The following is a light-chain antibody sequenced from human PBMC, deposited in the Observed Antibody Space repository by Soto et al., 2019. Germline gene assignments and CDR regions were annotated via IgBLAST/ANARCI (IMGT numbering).Light chain of an antibody. CDR2: DAS. CDR3: QQYGSSGT. V-gene: IGKV3-11*01. J-gene: IGKJ1*01. Sequence: EIVFTQSPATLSLSPGERATLSCRASQSVSSYLAWYEQKPGQAPRLLIYDASNRATGIPARFSGSGSGTDFTLTISRLEPEDFAVDYCQQYGSSGTFGQGTKVDIK. CDR1: QSVSSY.